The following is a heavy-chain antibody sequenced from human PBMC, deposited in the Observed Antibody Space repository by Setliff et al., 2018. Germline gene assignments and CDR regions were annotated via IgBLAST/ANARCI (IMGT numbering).Heavy chain of an antibody. J-gene: IGHJ4*02. CDR2: IGHTGSI. Sequence: SETLSLTCTVSFDYAGLHYWSWIRQPPGKRLEWIGNIGHTGSINYNPSLKSRLTISRDTSKNQFSLKLSSVTAADTAVYYCARGRDGYNDFDYWGQGTLVTVSS. CDR3: ARGRDGYNDFDY. CDR1: FDYAGLHY. D-gene: IGHD5-12*01. V-gene: IGHV4-34*01.